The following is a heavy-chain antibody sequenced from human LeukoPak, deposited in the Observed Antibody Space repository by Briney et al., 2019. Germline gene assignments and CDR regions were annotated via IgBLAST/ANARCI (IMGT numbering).Heavy chain of an antibody. CDR3: AKTVAGYWYFDL. V-gene: IGHV4-34*01. CDR2: INHSGST. D-gene: IGHD6-19*01. Sequence: NPSETLSLTCAVYGGSFSGYYWSWIRQPPGKGLEWIGEINHSGSTYYNPSLKSRVTISVDTSKNQFSLKLSSVTAADTAVYYCAKTVAGYWYFDLWGRGTLVTVSS. J-gene: IGHJ2*01. CDR1: GGSFSGYY.